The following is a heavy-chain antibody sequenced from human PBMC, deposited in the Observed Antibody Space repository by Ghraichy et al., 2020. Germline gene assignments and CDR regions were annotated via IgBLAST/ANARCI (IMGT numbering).Heavy chain of an antibody. CDR3: AKERDTSGYYSFRGDYYGMDV. V-gene: IGHV3-30*18. Sequence: GSLNISCAASGFTFSRYGMHWVRQAPGKGLEWVAVISYDGSKKNYADSVKGRFTISRDNSKNTLYVQMNSLRAEDTAVYYCAKERDTSGYYSFRGDYYGMDVWGQGTTVTVSS. D-gene: IGHD3-22*01. CDR1: GFTFSRYG. J-gene: IGHJ6*02. CDR2: ISYDGSKK.